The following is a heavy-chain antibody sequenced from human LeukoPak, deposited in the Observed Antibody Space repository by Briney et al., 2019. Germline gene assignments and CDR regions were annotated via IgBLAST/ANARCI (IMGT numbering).Heavy chain of an antibody. J-gene: IGHJ1*01. Sequence: SETLSLTCTVSGGSISRGDYYWSWIRQPPGKGLEWIGYIYYSGSTYYNPSLKSRVTISVDTSKNQFSLKLSSVTAADTAVYYCARGYCSGGSCYSGYFQHWGQGTLVTVSS. CDR2: IYYSGST. CDR1: GGSISRGDYY. D-gene: IGHD2-15*01. V-gene: IGHV4-30-4*01. CDR3: ARGYCSGGSCYSGYFQH.